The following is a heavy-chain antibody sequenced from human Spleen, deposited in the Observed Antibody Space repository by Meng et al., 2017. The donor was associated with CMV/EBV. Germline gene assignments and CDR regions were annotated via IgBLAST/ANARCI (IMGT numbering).Heavy chain of an antibody. Sequence: GESLKISCTASGFTLGDYAMSWVRQAPGKGLEWVANIKHDGSEEYYVDSVKGRFTISRDNAKNSLYLQMNSLRAEDTAVYYCARIKAYYYDSSGYYYRAFDIWGQGTMVTVSS. CDR3: ARIKAYYYDSSGYYYRAFDI. D-gene: IGHD3-22*01. CDR1: GFTLGDYA. CDR2: IKHDGSEE. V-gene: IGHV3-7*01. J-gene: IGHJ3*02.